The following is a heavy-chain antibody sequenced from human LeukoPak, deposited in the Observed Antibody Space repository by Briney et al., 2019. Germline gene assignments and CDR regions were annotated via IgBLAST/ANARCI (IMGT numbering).Heavy chain of an antibody. CDR3: AGGPYCSSTSCYYLY. V-gene: IGHV1-2*02. Sequence: ASVKVSCKASGYTFTGYYMHWVRQAPGQGLEWMGWINPNSGGTNYAQKFQGRVTMTRDTSISTAYMELSKLSSDDTAVYYCAGGPYCSSTSCYYLYWGQGTLVTVSS. D-gene: IGHD2-2*01. CDR1: GYTFTGYY. CDR2: INPNSGGT. J-gene: IGHJ4*02.